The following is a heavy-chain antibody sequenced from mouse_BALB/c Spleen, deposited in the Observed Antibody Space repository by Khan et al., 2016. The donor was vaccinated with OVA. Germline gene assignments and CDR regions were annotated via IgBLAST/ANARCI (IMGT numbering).Heavy chain of an antibody. J-gene: IGHJ2*01. CDR3: ARVYGEDIDY. CDR2: ISYSGNT. Sequence: EVQLQESGPGLVKPSQSLSLTCTVTGYSITTDYAWNWIRQFPGNKLEWMGYISYSGNTKYNPSLKSRISINRNTSKNQFFLQLKSVTTEDTSRYYYARVYGEDIDYWGQGTTLTVSS. V-gene: IGHV3-2*02. CDR1: GYSITTDYA. D-gene: IGHD1-1*01.